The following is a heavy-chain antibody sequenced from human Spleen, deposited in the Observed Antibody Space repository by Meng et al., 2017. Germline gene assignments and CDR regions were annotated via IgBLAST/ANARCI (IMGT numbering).Heavy chain of an antibody. J-gene: IGHJ4*02. CDR2: INPKSGDT. CDR1: GYNFPDSY. V-gene: IGHV1-2*06. Sequence: VQLVQFGPEVKKPGDSVKASCKPSGYNFPDSYIHWVRRAPGQGLEWMGRINPKSGDTHYAQKFQARVTMTGDTSISTAYMELSGLRSDDTAMYYCARDEDISAAGKLFGDYWGQGTLVTVSS. CDR3: ARDEDISAAGKLFGDY. D-gene: IGHD6-25*01.